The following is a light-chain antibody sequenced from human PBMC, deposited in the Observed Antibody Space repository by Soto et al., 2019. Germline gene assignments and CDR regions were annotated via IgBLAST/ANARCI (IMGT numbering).Light chain of an antibody. CDR2: EVS. CDR1: SSDVGGYHY. J-gene: IGLJ2*01. CDR3: SSYTSSGTLVV. V-gene: IGLV2-14*01. Sequence: QSVLTQPASVSGSPGQSITISCTGTSSDVGGYHYVSWYQQHPCKAPKLMIYEVSHRPSGVSNSFSGSKSGNTASLTISCFQAEYDTDYSCSSYTSSGTLVVFCSGTKLAVL.